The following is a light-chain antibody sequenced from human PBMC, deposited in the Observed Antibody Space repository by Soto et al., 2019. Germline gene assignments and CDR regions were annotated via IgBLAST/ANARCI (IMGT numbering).Light chain of an antibody. J-gene: IGLJ1*01. CDR2: EVN. CDR1: SSDIGTYNL. Sequence: QSALTQPASVSGSPGQSITISCTGTSSDIGTYNLVSWYQQHPGKAPKLMIYEVNKQPSGVSDRFSGSKSGNTASLTISGLQAEDEADYYCCSYAGSSTLYVFGTGTKLTVL. CDR3: CSYAGSSTLYV. V-gene: IGLV2-23*02.